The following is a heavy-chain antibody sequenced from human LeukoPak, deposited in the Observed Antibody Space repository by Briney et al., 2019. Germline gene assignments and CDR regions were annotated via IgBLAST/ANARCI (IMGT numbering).Heavy chain of an antibody. V-gene: IGHV3-30*04. D-gene: IGHD5-24*01. Sequence: PGGSLRLSCAASGFDFSSYAMHWVRQAPGKGLEWMAVIIYDGSNKNYADSVKGRFTISRDNSRNTLYMKMNSLRSEDTAVYYCASYFRWLQFPLMNYWGQGTLVTVSS. CDR3: ASYFRWLQFPLMNY. J-gene: IGHJ4*02. CDR1: GFDFSSYA. CDR2: IIYDGSNK.